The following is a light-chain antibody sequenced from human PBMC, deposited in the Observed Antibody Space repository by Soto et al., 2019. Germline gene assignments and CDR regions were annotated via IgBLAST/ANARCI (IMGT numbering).Light chain of an antibody. J-gene: IGKJ2*01. CDR1: QSISSH. Sequence: DIQMTQSPSSLSASVGDRVTITCRASQSISSHLNWYQQKPGKVPKLLIYGASSLRSGVPSRFSGSGSGTDFTLTIDSLHPDDFATYYCQQSYSTHTFGQGTKLDIK. V-gene: IGKV1-39*01. CDR2: GAS. CDR3: QQSYSTHT.